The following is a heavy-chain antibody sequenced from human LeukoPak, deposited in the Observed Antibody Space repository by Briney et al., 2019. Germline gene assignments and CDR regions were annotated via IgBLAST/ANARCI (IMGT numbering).Heavy chain of an antibody. CDR1: GFTFSSYE. D-gene: IGHD6-13*01. Sequence: PGGSLRLSCAASGFTFSSYEMNWVRQAPGKGLEWVSYISSSGSTIYYADSVKGRFTISRDNAKNSLYLQMNSLRAEDTAVYYCARSGFKGIAAAGTALFGWFDPWGQGTLVTVSS. J-gene: IGHJ5*02. CDR3: ARSGFKGIAAAGTALFGWFDP. V-gene: IGHV3-48*03. CDR2: ISSSGSTI.